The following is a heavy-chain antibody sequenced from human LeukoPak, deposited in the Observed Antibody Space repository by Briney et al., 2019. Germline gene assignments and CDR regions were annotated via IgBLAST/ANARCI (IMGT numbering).Heavy chain of an antibody. CDR3: AKGREATRNYYGSGSWNYYFDY. D-gene: IGHD3-10*01. CDR1: GYTFTGYY. Sequence: GASVKVSCKASGYTFTGYYMHWVRQAPGQGLEWMGGIIPIFGTANYAQKFQGRVTITADKSTSTAYMELSSLRSEDTAVYYCAKGREATRNYYGSGSWNYYFDYWGQGTLVTVSS. J-gene: IGHJ4*02. V-gene: IGHV1-69*06. CDR2: IIPIFGTA.